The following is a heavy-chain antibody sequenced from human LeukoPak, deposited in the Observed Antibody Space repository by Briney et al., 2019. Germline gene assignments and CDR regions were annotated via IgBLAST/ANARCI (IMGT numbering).Heavy chain of an antibody. CDR3: ARDPGGDYDY. V-gene: IGHV3-66*01. CDR2: SYIDGST. D-gene: IGHD4-17*01. J-gene: IGHJ4*02. Sequence: GGSLRLSCAASGFTVRSNYMIWVRQARGKGMEWLSLSYIDGSTYYAASVKGRFTLYRENSKDTLYLQMNSLRAEDTAVYYCARDPGGDYDYWGQGTLVTVSS. CDR1: GFTVRSNY.